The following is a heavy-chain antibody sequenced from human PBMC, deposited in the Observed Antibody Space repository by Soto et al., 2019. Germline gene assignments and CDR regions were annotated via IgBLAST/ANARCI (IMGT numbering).Heavy chain of an antibody. V-gene: IGHV4-4*02. CDR1: GDSIISSFW. D-gene: IGHD3-10*01. Sequence: PSETLSLTGAVPGDSIISSFWWSWVRQPKGKGLEWIGEIYHTESTVYNPSLKSRVTISVDKSKNQLSLNLDSVNAAETAVYYCARYDFGAFDSLGRGTLVPFSS. CDR3: ARYDFGAFDS. J-gene: IGHJ4*02. CDR2: IYHTEST.